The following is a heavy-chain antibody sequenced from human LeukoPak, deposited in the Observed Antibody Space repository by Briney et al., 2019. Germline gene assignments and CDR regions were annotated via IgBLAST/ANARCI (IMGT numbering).Heavy chain of an antibody. CDR3: ARDRYSGYDSLGY. CDR2: IIPIFGTA. D-gene: IGHD5-12*01. V-gene: IGHV1-69*13. CDR1: GGTFSSYA. J-gene: IGHJ4*02. Sequence: SVKVSCKASGGTFSSYAISWVRQAPGQGLEWMGGIIPIFGTANYAQKFQGRVTITADESTSTAYMELSSLRAEDTAVYYCARDRYSGYDSLGYWGRGTLVTVSS.